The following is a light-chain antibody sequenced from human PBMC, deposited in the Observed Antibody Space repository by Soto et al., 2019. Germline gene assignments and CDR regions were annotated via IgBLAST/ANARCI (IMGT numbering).Light chain of an antibody. CDR1: SSDVGGYNS. CDR2: EVS. CDR3: SSYSTSSTRLYV. Sequence: QSALTQPASVSGSPGQSITISCTGTSSDVGGYNSVSWYQQHPGKAPKLMIYEVSNRPSGVSNRFSGSKSGNTASLSISGLQAEDEAEYYCSSYSTSSTRLYVFGTGTKVTVL. J-gene: IGLJ1*01. V-gene: IGLV2-14*01.